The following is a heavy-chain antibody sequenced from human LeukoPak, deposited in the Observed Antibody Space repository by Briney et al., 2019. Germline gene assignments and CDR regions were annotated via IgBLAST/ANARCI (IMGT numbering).Heavy chain of an antibody. D-gene: IGHD3-10*01. J-gene: IGHJ4*02. CDR2: SYYSGST. CDR1: GGSISSYY. CDR3: ASRYGSGSYGFDY. Sequence: PSETLSLTCSVSGGSISSYYWSWIRQPPGKGLEWLGYSYYSGSTKYNPSLKSRVTISTDTSKNEFSLKLTSVTAADTAVSYCASRYGSGSYGFDYWGQGILVTVSS. V-gene: IGHV4-59*01.